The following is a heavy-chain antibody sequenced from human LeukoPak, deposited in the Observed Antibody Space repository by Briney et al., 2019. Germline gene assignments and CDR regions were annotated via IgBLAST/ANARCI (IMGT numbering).Heavy chain of an antibody. V-gene: IGHV4-34*01. J-gene: IGHJ5*02. CDR3: ARGRSGKYYYGSGSYYKSPKESKYNWFDP. Sequence: SETLSLTCAVYGGSFSSYYWSWIRQPPGKGLEWIGEINHSGSTNYNPSLKSRVTISVDTSKNQFSLKLSSVTAADTAVYYCARGRSGKYYYGSGSYYKSPKESKYNWFDPWGQGTLVTVSS. CDR1: GGSFSSYY. CDR2: INHSGST. D-gene: IGHD3-10*01.